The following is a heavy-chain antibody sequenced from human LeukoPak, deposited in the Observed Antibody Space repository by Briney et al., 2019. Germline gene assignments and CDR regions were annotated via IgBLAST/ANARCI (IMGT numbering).Heavy chain of an antibody. CDR1: GYSCTSYW. CDR2: IYPGDSDT. Sequence: PGESLKISCTGSGYSCTSYWIGWVRQMPGKGLEWMGIIYPGDSDTRYSPSFQGQVTISADKSISTAYLQWSSLKASDTAMYYCATSYYYDSSGYYGYYYYYGMDVWGQGTTVTVSS. CDR3: ATSYYYDSSGYYGYYYYYGMDV. D-gene: IGHD3-22*01. V-gene: IGHV5-51*01. J-gene: IGHJ6*02.